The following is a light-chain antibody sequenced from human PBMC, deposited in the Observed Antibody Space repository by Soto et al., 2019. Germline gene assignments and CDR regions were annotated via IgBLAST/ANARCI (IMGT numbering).Light chain of an antibody. CDR2: EVS. Sequence: SALTQPASVSGSPGQSITISCTGTSSDIGGYKHVSWYQQHPGKAPKLMIYEVSNRPSGVSNRFSGSKSGNTASLTISGLQAEDEADCYCSSYTTSSTQVFGTGTKVTVL. J-gene: IGLJ1*01. CDR1: SSDIGGYKH. CDR3: SSYTTSSTQV. V-gene: IGLV2-14*01.